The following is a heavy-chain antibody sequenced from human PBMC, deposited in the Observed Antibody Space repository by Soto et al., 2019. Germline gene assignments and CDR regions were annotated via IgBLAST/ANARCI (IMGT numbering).Heavy chain of an antibody. V-gene: IGHV4-31*03. CDR2: IYYSGST. Sequence: PSETLSLTCTVSGGSISSGGYYWSWSRQHPGKGLEWIGYIYYSGSTYYNPSLKSRVTISVDTSKNQFSPKLSSVTAADTAVYYCARDRVPAATAIYYYYYAMDVWGQVTTVTVSS. CDR3: ARDRVPAATAIYYYYYAMDV. D-gene: IGHD2-2*01. CDR1: GGSISSGGYY. J-gene: IGHJ6*02.